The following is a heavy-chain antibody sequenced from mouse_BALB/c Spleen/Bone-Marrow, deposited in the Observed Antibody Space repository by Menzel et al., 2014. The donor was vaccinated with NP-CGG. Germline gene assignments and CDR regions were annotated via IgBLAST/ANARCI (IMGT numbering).Heavy chain of an antibody. CDR2: IDPANGNT. J-gene: IGHJ3*01. CDR3: ASYYYGRAWFAY. D-gene: IGHD1-1*01. Sequence: EVQLQQSGAELVKPGASVKLSCTASGFNIKDTYMHRVKQRPEQGLEWIGRIDPANGNTKYDPKFQGKATITADTSSNTAYLQLSSLTSEDTAVYYCASYYYGRAWFAYWGQGTLVTVSA. V-gene: IGHV14-3*02. CDR1: GFNIKDTY.